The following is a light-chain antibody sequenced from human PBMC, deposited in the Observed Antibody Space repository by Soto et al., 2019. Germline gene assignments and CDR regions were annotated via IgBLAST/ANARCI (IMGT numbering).Light chain of an antibody. J-gene: IGKJ1*01. CDR1: QSVSSN. V-gene: IGKV3-15*01. CDR3: QQYSDWPPT. CDR2: GAS. Sequence: IVLTQSPATLSVSPVESATLSCRASQSVSSNLAWYQQKPGQAPRLLINGASTRATGIPARFSGSRSGTEFSLTISSLQSEDFAVYYCQQYSDWPPTFGQGTKVDIK.